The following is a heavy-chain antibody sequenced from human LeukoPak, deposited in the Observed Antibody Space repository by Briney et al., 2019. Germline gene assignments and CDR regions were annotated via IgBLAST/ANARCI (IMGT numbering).Heavy chain of an antibody. V-gene: IGHV1-2*02. CDR2: INPNSGGT. Sequence: ASVKVSCKASGYTFSDYYIHWVRQAPGQGLEWMGWINPNSGGTNSAQKFQGRVTMTRDTSISTAYMELSRLRSDDTAVYYCARGTTVTTEPRTAPYYYYYYYMDVWGKGTTVTVSS. CDR1: GYTFSDYY. CDR3: ARGTTVTTEPRTAPYYYYYYYMDV. J-gene: IGHJ6*03. D-gene: IGHD4-17*01.